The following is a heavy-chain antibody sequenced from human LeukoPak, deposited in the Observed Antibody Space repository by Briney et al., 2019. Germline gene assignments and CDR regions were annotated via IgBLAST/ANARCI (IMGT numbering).Heavy chain of an antibody. CDR1: GGSFSGYY. Sequence: SETLSLTCAVYGGSFSGYYWSWIRQPPGKGLEWIGEINHSGSTNYNPSLKSRVTISVDTSKNQFSLKLSSVTAADTAVYYCARSPDPFYYYGMDVWGQGPRSPSP. J-gene: IGHJ6*02. D-gene: IGHD1-14*01. V-gene: IGHV4-34*01. CDR2: INHSGST. CDR3: ARSPDPFYYYGMDV.